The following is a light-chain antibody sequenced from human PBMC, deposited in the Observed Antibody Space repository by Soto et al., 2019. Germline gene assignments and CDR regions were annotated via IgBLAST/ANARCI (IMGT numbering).Light chain of an antibody. V-gene: IGLV2-8*01. CDR1: SSDIGAYNY. CDR3: SSYAPSDVV. J-gene: IGLJ2*01. Sequence: QSALTQPPSASGSPGQSVTISCTGTSSDIGAYNYVSWYQQYPGKAPKLIIYEVSQRPSGVPDRFSGSKSGNTASLTVSGLQLEDEADYFCSSYAPSDVVFGGGTKLTVL. CDR2: EVS.